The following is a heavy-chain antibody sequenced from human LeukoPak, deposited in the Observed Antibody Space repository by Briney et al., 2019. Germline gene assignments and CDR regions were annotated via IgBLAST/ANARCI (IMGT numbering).Heavy chain of an antibody. CDR3: ARLASGSYAPLTPFDC. CDR1: GGSISSSSYY. Sequence: PWETLTLTCTVSGGSISSSSYYWGWIRQPPGKGLEWIGSIYYSGSTYYNPSLKSRVTISVDTSKNQFSLRLSSVTAADTAVYYSARLASGSYAPLTPFDCWGQGTLVSASS. CDR2: IYYSGST. D-gene: IGHD1-26*01. J-gene: IGHJ4*01. V-gene: IGHV4-39*01.